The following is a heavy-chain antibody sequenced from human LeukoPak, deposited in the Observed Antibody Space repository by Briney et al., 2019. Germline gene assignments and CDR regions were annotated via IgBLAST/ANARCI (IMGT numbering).Heavy chain of an antibody. Sequence: ETSLRLSCAASGFTFSSYAMHWVRQAPGKGLEWVAVISYDRSLKYYADSVRGRFTISSDNSKNTLYLQMNSLRVEDTAVYYCARDPTAVANLPQYYLDYWGQGILVSVSS. J-gene: IGHJ4*02. CDR2: ISYDRSLK. D-gene: IGHD4-23*01. V-gene: IGHV3-30*04. CDR1: GFTFSSYA. CDR3: ARDPTAVANLPQYYLDY.